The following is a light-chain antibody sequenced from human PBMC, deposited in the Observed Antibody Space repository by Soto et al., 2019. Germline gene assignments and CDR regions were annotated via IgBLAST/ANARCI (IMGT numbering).Light chain of an antibody. CDR1: QSVSSSY. Sequence: EIVLTQSPGTLSLSPGERATLSCRASQSVSSSYLAWYQQKPGQAPRLLIYGASSRATGIPDRFSGSGSGKDFTLTISRLEPEDFAVYYCQQYDSSHLTFGGGTKVEIK. J-gene: IGKJ4*01. V-gene: IGKV3-20*01. CDR2: GAS. CDR3: QQYDSSHLT.